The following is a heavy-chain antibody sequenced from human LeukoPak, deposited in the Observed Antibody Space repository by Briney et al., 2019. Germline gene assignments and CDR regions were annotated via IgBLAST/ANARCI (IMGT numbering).Heavy chain of an antibody. CDR1: GGSVSDYY. CDR2: IYYTGST. D-gene: IGHD1-26*01. J-gene: IGHJ4*02. V-gene: IGHV4-59*08. CDR3: AKSGGYGLIDC. Sequence: PSETLSLTCTISGGSVSDYYWSWIRQSPGKGLEWIGYIYYTGSTTYNPSLKSRATISADTSKNQFSLKLSSVTAADTAMYYCAKSGGYGLIDCWGQGTLVTVSS.